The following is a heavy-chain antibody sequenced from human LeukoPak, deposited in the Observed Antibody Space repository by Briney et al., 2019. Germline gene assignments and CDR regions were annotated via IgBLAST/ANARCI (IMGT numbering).Heavy chain of an antibody. Sequence: SETLSLTCAVSGISISTNTWWSWVRQTPGKGLEWIGEIFHSESVNSNPSLESRLTISLDKSKNHFSLGLTSVTAADTALYFCAREIFGARAFEYWGQGILVTVSS. CDR3: AREIFGARAFEY. D-gene: IGHD3-3*01. CDR1: GISISTNTW. V-gene: IGHV4-4*02. J-gene: IGHJ4*02. CDR2: IFHSESV.